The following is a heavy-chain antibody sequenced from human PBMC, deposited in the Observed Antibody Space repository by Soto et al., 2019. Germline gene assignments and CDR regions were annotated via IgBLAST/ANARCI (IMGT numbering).Heavy chain of an antibody. Sequence: GGSLRLSCTASGFTVSSNYMNWVRQAPGKGLEWVSIISSGGSTYYADSVKGRFTISRDNSKNTLYLQMNSLRAEDTAVYYCAKAPYSSSWYKDWFDPWGQGTLVTVSS. D-gene: IGHD6-13*01. CDR1: GFTVSSNY. V-gene: IGHV3-53*01. CDR2: ISSGGST. CDR3: AKAPYSSSWYKDWFDP. J-gene: IGHJ5*02.